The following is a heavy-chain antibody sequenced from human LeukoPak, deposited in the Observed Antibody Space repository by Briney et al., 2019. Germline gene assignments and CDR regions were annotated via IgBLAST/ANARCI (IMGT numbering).Heavy chain of an antibody. CDR3: ARDLGTIVLGVIIPVPFDY. CDR2: ISAYNGNT. Sequence: GASVKVSCKASGYTFTSYGISWVRQAPGQGLEWMGWISAYNGNTNYSQKLQGRVTMTTYTSTSTAYMELRSLRSDHTAVYYCARDLGTIVLGVIIPVPFDYWAQGTLVTVSS. J-gene: IGHJ4*02. CDR1: GYTFTSYG. V-gene: IGHV1-18*01. D-gene: IGHD3-10*01.